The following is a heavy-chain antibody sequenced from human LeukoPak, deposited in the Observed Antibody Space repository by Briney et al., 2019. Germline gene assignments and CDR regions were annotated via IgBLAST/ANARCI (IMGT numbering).Heavy chain of an antibody. V-gene: IGHV4-38-2*02. CDR3: ARNLLYYYDSSGYYQPADY. D-gene: IGHD3-22*01. J-gene: IGHJ4*02. Sequence: SETLSLTCTVSGYSISSGYYWGWIRPPPGKGLEWIGSIYHSGSTYYNSSLKRRVTISVDTSKNQFSLKLSSVTAADTAVYYCARNLLYYYDSSGYYQPADYWGQGTLVTVSS. CDR1: GYSISSGYY. CDR2: IYHSGST.